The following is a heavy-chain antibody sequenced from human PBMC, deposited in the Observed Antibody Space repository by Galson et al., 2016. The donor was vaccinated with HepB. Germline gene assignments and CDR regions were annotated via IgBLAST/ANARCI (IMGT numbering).Heavy chain of an antibody. CDR2: ISTTSSYA. D-gene: IGHD1-14*01. Sequence: SLRLSCAASGFTFNCYMSWVRQAPGKGLGWISYISTTSSYALYADSVKGRFTISRDNARNSLYLQMNSLRADDTAVYYCARNTPSPGNGAYFDYWGRGALVTVSS. V-gene: IGHV3-11*03. J-gene: IGHJ4*02. CDR1: GFTFNCY. CDR3: ARNTPSPGNGAYFDY.